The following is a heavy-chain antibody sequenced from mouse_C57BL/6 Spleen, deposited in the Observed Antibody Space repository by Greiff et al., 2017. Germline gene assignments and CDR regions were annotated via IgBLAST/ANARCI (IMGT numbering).Heavy chain of an antibody. CDR1: GFSLTSYG. D-gene: IGHD1-1*01. V-gene: IGHV2-2*01. Sequence: VMLVESGPGLVQPSQSLSITCTVSGFSLTSYGVHWVRQSPGKGLEWLGVIWSGGSTDYNAAFISRLSISKDNSKSQVFFKMNSLQADDTAIYYCARNFYYYGSSYWYFDVWGTGTTVTVSS. J-gene: IGHJ1*03. CDR3: ARNFYYYGSSYWYFDV. CDR2: IWSGGST.